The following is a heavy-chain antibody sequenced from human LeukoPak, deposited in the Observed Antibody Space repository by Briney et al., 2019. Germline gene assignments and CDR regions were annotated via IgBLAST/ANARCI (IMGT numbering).Heavy chain of an antibody. CDR2: IYYSGNT. V-gene: IGHV4-39*01. Sequence: SETLSLTCTVSGGSIISSTYYWGWIRQPPGTGLEWIGSIYYSGNTYYNPSLKSRVTISVDTSKNQLSLMLSSVTAADTAIYYCAGLYNGKRPPDYWGQGTLVTVSS. CDR1: GGSIISSTYY. CDR3: AGLYNGKRPPDY. J-gene: IGHJ4*02. D-gene: IGHD1-14*01.